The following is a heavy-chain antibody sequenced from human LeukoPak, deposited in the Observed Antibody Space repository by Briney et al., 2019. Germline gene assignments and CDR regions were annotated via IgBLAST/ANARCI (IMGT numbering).Heavy chain of an antibody. Sequence: PSETLSLTCIVSGDSIRSSSYYWDWIRQPPGKGLEWIGTIYYSGRTYYNPSLKSRVTISIDTSKNQFSLKLTSVTAADTAVYYCARRRYYDSSGYLDWGQGTLLTVSS. CDR2: IYYSGRT. CDR3: ARRRYYDSSGYLD. D-gene: IGHD3-22*01. J-gene: IGHJ1*01. V-gene: IGHV4-39*01. CDR1: GDSIRSSSYY.